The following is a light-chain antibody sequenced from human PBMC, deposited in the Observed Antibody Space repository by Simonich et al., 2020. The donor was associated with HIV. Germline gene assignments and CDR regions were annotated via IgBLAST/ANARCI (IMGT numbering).Light chain of an antibody. V-gene: IGKV3-15*01. CDR2: GAS. Sequence: EIVMTQSPATLSVSPGERATLSCRASQHVRSNLAWYQQKPGQAPRILIYGASTRATGIPARFSGSGSGTDFTLTISSLEPEDFAVYYCQQYGSSPFTFGQGTNLEIK. J-gene: IGKJ2*01. CDR3: QQYGSSPFT. CDR1: QHVRSN.